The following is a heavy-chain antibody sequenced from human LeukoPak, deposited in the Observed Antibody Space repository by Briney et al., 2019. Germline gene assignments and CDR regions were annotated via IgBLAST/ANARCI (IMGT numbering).Heavy chain of an antibody. D-gene: IGHD3-22*01. V-gene: IGHV5-51*01. CDR3: VREYLTSGYFLGGAMDV. J-gene: IGHJ6*02. CDR2: IYPDDSDT. CDR1: GYIYTDYW. Sequence: GESLKISCKGSGYIYTDYWIGWVRQMPGKGLEWMGIIYPDDSDTRYSPSFQGQVTISADKSINTAYLQWSSLKASDTAMYYCVREYLTSGYFLGGAMDVWGQGTAVTVSS.